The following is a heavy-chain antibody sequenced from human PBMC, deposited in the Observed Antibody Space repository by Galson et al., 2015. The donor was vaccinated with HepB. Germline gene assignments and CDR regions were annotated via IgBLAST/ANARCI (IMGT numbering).Heavy chain of an antibody. J-gene: IGHJ4*02. CDR3: ATSSTWPGYFDY. CDR1: GFTVSGNY. Sequence: SLRLSCAASGFTVSGNYMSWVRQAPGRGLEWVSAIYRDGNTYYADSVKGRFTISRDISENTLYLQMNSLRAEDTAVYYCATSSTWPGYFDYWGQGTLVTVSS. V-gene: IGHV3-53*01. D-gene: IGHD6-13*01. CDR2: IYRDGNT.